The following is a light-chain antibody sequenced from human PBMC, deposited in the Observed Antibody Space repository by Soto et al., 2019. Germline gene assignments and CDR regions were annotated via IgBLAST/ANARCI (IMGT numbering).Light chain of an antibody. Sequence: DIVLTQSPDSLAVSLGERATINCKSSPSVLSSSDNKNYLAWFQQKPGQPPKLLIYWASTRESGVPDRFSGSGSWTDFTLTISSLQAEDVAVYYCHQHYSCPLTFGGGTKVEIK. J-gene: IGKJ4*01. CDR1: PSVLSSSDNKNY. CDR2: WAS. CDR3: HQHYSCPLT. V-gene: IGKV4-1*01.